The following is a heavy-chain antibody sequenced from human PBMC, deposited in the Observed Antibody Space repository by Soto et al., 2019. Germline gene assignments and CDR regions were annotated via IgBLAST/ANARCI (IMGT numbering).Heavy chain of an antibody. J-gene: IGHJ4*02. D-gene: IGHD1-26*01. CDR2: MSSDGSKI. CDR1: GFDFTYYA. V-gene: IGHV3-30*18. Sequence: QVQLVESGGGAVQPGESLRLSCVASGFDFTYYAMHWVRQAPGKGLESVAVMSSDGSKIHHTDSVTGRFTISRDNSKNTLYLQMNSLRKEDTAVYFCAKDEGVGGTLGLFDYWGQGTLVSVSS. CDR3: AKDEGVGGTLGLFDY.